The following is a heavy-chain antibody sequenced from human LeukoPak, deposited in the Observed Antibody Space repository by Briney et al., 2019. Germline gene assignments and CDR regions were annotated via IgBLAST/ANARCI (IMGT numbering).Heavy chain of an antibody. Sequence: ASVKVSCKASGYTFTSYGISWVRQAPGQGLEWMGWISAYNGNTNYAQKLQGRVTMTTDTSTSTAYMELRSLRSDDTAVYYCARVKSITGITRGSWFDPWGQGTLVTVSS. J-gene: IGHJ5*02. CDR1: GYTFTSYG. D-gene: IGHD1-7*01. V-gene: IGHV1-18*01. CDR3: ARVKSITGITRGSWFDP. CDR2: ISAYNGNT.